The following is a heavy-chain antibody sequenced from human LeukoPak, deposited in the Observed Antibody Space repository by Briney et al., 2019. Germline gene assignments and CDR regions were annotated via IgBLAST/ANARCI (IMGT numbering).Heavy chain of an antibody. D-gene: IGHD2-15*01. CDR3: ATSRNSARGIDY. CDR2: LNAGNGLT. Sequence: ASVKVSCKASGYTFITYVMHWVRQAPGQRLEWMGWLNAGNGLTKYSQKFQGTVTITRDTSASTAYMELSSLRSEDTAVYCCATSRNSARGIDYWGQGTLVTVSS. V-gene: IGHV1-3*01. CDR1: GYTFITYV. J-gene: IGHJ4*02.